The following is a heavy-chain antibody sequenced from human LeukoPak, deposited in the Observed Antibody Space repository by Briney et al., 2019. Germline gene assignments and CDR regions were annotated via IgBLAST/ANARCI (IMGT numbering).Heavy chain of an antibody. V-gene: IGHV3-48*02. CDR1: GFTFSSYS. CDR3: ASTGATGVYCSSTSCYNAFDI. D-gene: IGHD2-2*01. J-gene: IGHJ3*02. Sequence: KPGGSLRLSCAASGFTFSSYSMNWVRQAPGKGLEWVSYISSSSSTIYYADSVKGRFTISRDNAKNSLYLQMNSLRDEDTAVYYCASTGATGVYCSSTSCYNAFDIWGQGTMVTVSS. CDR2: ISSSSSTI.